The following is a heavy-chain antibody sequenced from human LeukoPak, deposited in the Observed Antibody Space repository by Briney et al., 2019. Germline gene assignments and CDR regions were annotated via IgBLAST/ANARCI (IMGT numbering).Heavy chain of an antibody. Sequence: GRSLRLSCAASGFTFSSYAMHWVRQAPGKGLEWVAVISYDGNNKYYADSVKGRFTISRDNSKNTLYLQMNSLRAEDTAVYYCARGVYGDYVFDYWGQGTLVTVSS. CDR3: ARGVYGDYVFDY. D-gene: IGHD4-17*01. CDR2: ISYDGNNK. CDR1: GFTFSSYA. V-gene: IGHV3-30*04. J-gene: IGHJ4*02.